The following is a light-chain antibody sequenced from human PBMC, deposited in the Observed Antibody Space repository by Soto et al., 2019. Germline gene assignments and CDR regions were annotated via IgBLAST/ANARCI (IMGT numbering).Light chain of an antibody. Sequence: EIVLMQSPDTLSLSPGERATLSCRASETISSHYIAWYQQKPGQAPRLLISGASTRATGIPARFSGSGSGTEFTLTLSGLQSEDFAVYYCQQYYDYPPLIFGGGTKVEIK. V-gene: IGKV3-15*01. CDR3: QQYYDYPPLI. J-gene: IGKJ4*01. CDR2: GAS. CDR1: ETISSH.